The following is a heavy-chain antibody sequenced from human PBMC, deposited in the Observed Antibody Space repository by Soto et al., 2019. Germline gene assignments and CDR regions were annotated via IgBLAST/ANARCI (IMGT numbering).Heavy chain of an antibody. Sequence: QVQLVESGGGVVQPGRSLRLSCAASGFTFSSYAMHWVRQAPGKGLEWVAVISYDGSNKYYADSVKGRFTISRDNSKNTLYLQMNSLRAEDTAVYYCARDEGTPIGWIGYWGQGTLVTVSS. D-gene: IGHD5-12*01. CDR1: GFTFSSYA. J-gene: IGHJ4*02. CDR2: ISYDGSNK. V-gene: IGHV3-30-3*01. CDR3: ARDEGTPIGWIGY.